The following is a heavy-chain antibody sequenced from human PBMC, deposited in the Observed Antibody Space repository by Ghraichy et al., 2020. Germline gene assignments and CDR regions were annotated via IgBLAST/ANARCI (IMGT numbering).Heavy chain of an antibody. Sequence: SETLSLTCTVSGGSISSSSYYWGWIRQPPGKGLEWIGSIYYSGSTYYNPSLKSRVTISVDTSKNQFSLKLSSVTAADTAVYYCARHPVVTGGLYLVLFDYWGQGTLVTVSS. V-gene: IGHV4-39*01. D-gene: IGHD2-8*01. CDR2: IYYSGST. J-gene: IGHJ4*02. CDR3: ARHPVVTGGLYLVLFDY. CDR1: GGSISSSSYY.